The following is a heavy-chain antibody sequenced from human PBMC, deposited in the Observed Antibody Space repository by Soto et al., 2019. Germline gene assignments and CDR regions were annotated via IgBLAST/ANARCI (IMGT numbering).Heavy chain of an antibody. V-gene: IGHV1-46*01. CDR1: NDSLPRRF. D-gene: IGHD2-15*01. CDR2: INPGPNSP. CDR3: ARASSRVSSVVAAY. J-gene: IGHJ4*02. Sequence: SVKVSYKASNDSLPRRFIHWVRQPPREGLEGMGMINPGPNSPRYSKEFQGRLTLTSGKPSKTVYMQLRNRRSHDTAIYFCARASSRVSSVVAAYWGKGPLVTVSS.